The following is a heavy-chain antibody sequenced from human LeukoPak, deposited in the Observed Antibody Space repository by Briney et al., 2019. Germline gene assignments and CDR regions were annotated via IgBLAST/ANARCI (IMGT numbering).Heavy chain of an antibody. J-gene: IGHJ5*02. Sequence: SETLSLTCSVSGYAISSGYFWGWIRQPPGKGLEWIGTIYHSGSTYYNPSLKRVTISVDTSKNQFSLKLSSVTAADTAVYYCARGYSSSWYFNWFDPWGQGTLVTVSS. CDR1: GYAISSGYF. CDR3: ARGYSSSWYFNWFDP. CDR2: IYHSGST. D-gene: IGHD6-13*01. V-gene: IGHV4-38-2*02.